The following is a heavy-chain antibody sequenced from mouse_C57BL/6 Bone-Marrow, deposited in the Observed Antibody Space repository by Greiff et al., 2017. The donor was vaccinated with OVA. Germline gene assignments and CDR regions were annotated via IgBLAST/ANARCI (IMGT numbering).Heavy chain of an antibody. CDR2: IHPSDSGT. CDR3: AMGYCGSSRWVAY. D-gene: IGHD1-1*01. CDR1: GYTFTSYW. Sequence: QVHVKQPGAELVKPGASVKVSCKASGYTFTSYWMHWVKQRPGQGLEWIGRIHPSDSGTNYNQKFKGKATLTVDKSSSTAYMQLSSLTSEDSAVYYCAMGYCGSSRWVAYWGQGTLVTVSA. V-gene: IGHV1-74*01. J-gene: IGHJ3*01.